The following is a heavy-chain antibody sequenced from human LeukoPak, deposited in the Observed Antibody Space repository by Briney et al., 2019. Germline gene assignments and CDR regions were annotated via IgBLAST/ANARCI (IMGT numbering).Heavy chain of an antibody. CDR3: ARHSQWGVIPWTFDI. V-gene: IGHV4-38-2*02. CDR2: IFHSGST. J-gene: IGHJ3*02. Sequence: SETLSLTCTVSGFSIRSGYYWGGVRQPPGKGLEWIGTIFHSGSTYYNPSLKSRVIVSVDTSKNQFSLKLSSVTAADTAVYYCARHSQWGVIPWTFDIWGQGTTVTVSS. CDR1: GFSIRSGYY. D-gene: IGHD3-16*02.